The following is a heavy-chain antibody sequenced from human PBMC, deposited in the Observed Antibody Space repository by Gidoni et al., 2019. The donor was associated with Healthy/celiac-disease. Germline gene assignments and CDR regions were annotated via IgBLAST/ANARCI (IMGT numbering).Heavy chain of an antibody. D-gene: IGHD4-4*01. Sequence: GKGLEWVAVISYDGSNKYYADSVKGRFTISRDNSKNTLYLQMNSRRAEDTAVYYCAKLAPGSNLSAYGGQGTLVTVSS. V-gene: IGHV3-30*18. J-gene: IGHJ4*02. CDR2: ISYDGSNK. CDR3: AKLAPGSNLSAY.